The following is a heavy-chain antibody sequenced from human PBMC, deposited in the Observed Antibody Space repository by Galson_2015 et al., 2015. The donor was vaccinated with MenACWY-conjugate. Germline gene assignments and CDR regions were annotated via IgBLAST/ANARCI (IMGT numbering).Heavy chain of an antibody. D-gene: IGHD1-1*01. CDR2: IKAGGSFS. Sequence: SLRLSCAAFGFTFNNYWMHWVRQPPGKGLEWISYIKAGGSFSNYADSVKGRFTISTDNAKNMVYLQMDGLGDEDTAVYFCARDNNWSFDSWGQGTLVTVSS. J-gene: IGHJ4*02. CDR3: ARDNNWSFDS. V-gene: IGHV3-74*01. CDR1: GFTFNNYW.